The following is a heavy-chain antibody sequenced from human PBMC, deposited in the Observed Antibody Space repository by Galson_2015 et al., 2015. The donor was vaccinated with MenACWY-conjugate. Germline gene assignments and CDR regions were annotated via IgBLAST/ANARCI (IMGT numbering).Heavy chain of an antibody. J-gene: IGHJ4*02. Sequence: GDSDTRYSPSFQGQVTISADKSISTAYLQWSSLKASDTAMYYCARLRGPASVEMANDYWGQGTLVTVSS. V-gene: IGHV5-51*01. D-gene: IGHD5-24*01. CDR3: ARLRGPASVEMANDY. CDR2: GDSDT.